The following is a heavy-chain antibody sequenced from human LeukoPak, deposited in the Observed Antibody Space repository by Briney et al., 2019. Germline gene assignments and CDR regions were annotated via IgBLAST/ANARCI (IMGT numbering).Heavy chain of an antibody. CDR1: GASITSYY. CDR2: IYHTGST. CDR3: ARDRWLDF. J-gene: IGHJ5*01. V-gene: IGHV4-59*01. Sequence: SETLSLTCTVSGASITSYYWSWIRQPPGKGLEWIGYIYHTGSTNDNPSLKGRVTMSVDTSKNQFSLRLTSVTAADTAVYYCARDRWLDFWGQGTLVTVSS.